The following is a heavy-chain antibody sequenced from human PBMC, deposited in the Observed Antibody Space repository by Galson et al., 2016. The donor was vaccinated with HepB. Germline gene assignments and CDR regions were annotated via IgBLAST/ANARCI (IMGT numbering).Heavy chain of an antibody. CDR2: ISYDESNK. D-gene: IGHD3-9*01. CDR1: GFTFSNYA. Sequence: SLRLSCAASGFTFSNYAMHWVRQAPGKGLQWVAVISYDESNKSYVDSVKGRFTISRDNSKNTLYLQMNSLRAEDTALYYCAKASYNHFDWLYSGGPDLYYYYMDVWGTGTTVTVSS. V-gene: IGHV3-30*18. CDR3: AKASYNHFDWLYSGGPDLYYYYMDV. J-gene: IGHJ6*03.